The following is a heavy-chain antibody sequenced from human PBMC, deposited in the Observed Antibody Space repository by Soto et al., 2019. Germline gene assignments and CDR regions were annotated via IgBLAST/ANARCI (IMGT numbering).Heavy chain of an antibody. CDR3: ARGRYGDY. Sequence: QVHLVQSGAEVKKPGASVKVSCKASGYTFTSYGITWVRQAPGQGLEWMGWISAHNGNTDYAQKLQGRVIVTRDTSXXXAYMELRSLISDDTAVYYCARGRYGDYWGQGALVTVSS. V-gene: IGHV1-18*01. D-gene: IGHD1-1*01. CDR1: GYTFTSYG. J-gene: IGHJ4*02. CDR2: ISAHNGNT.